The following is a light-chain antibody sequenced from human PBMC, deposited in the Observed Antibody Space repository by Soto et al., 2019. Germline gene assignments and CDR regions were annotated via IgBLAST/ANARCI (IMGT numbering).Light chain of an antibody. CDR2: GAS. CDR3: QKYSSAPLT. CDR1: QGIGNY. V-gene: IGKV1-27*01. Sequence: DIEMTQFPSSLSASVGDRATITCRASQGIGNYLAWYQQKPGKVPKLLIYGASTLQSGVPSRFSGSGSGTDFTLTISSLQPEDVATYYCQKYSSAPLTFGGGTKVEIK. J-gene: IGKJ4*01.